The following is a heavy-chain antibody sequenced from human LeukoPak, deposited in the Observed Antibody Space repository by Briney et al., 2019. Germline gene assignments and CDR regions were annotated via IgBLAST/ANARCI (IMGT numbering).Heavy chain of an antibody. V-gene: IGHV4-4*02. CDR1: GGSISSGNW. D-gene: IGHD5-18*01. Sequence: PSETLSLTCAVSGGSISSGNWWSWVRQPPGKGLEWIGEIYHSGSTNYNPSLKSRVTISVDKSKNQFSLKLSSVTAADTAVYYCARDRGGYSYGSVDYWGQGTLVTVSS. J-gene: IGHJ4*02. CDR3: ARDRGGYSYGSVDY. CDR2: IYHSGST.